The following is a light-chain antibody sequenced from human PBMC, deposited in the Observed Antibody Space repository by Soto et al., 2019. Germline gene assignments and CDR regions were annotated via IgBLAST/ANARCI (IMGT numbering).Light chain of an antibody. V-gene: IGKV3-20*01. CDR2: VAS. Sequence: EIVLTQSPGTLSLSPGERATLSCRASQSVSRSYLAWYQQKPVEAPRLLIYVASIRATGITDRFSGSGSVTDFSLPINKLEPEDFAVYYCQQYGDLPPWTFGQGTNVEIK. J-gene: IGKJ1*01. CDR3: QQYGDLPPWT. CDR1: QSVSRSY.